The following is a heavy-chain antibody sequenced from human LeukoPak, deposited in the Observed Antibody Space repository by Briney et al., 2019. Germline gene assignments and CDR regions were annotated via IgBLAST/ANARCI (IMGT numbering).Heavy chain of an antibody. V-gene: IGHV4-59*01. CDR2: IYYSGST. CDR1: GGSISSYY. Sequence: SETLSLTCTVSGGSISSYYWSWIRQPPGKGLEWIGYIYYSGSTNYNPSLKSRVTISVDTSKNQFSLKLSSVTAADTAVYYCARVGRQLVQDYWGQGTLVTVSS. J-gene: IGHJ4*02. CDR3: ARVGRQLVQDY. D-gene: IGHD6-13*01.